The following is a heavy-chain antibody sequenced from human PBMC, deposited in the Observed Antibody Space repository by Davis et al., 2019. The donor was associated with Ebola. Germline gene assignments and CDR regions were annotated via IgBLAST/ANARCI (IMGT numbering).Heavy chain of an antibody. J-gene: IGHJ5*02. V-gene: IGHV3-30*02. CDR2: IRYDGSNK. CDR3: ARERARNTWFDP. Sequence: GGSLRLSCAASGFTFSSYGMHWVRQAPGKGLEWVAFIRYDGSNKYYADSVKGRFTISRDNFKNTLYLQMNSLRAEDTAVYYCARERARNTWFDPWGQGTLVTVSS. CDR1: GFTFSSYG.